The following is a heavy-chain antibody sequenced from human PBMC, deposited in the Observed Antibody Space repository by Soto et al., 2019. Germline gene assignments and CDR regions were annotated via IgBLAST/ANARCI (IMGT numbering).Heavy chain of an antibody. CDR3: AKDQYGSSSWPLDFDF. V-gene: IGHV3-23*01. J-gene: IGHJ4*02. D-gene: IGHD6-13*01. Sequence: EVQLLESGGGLVQPGGSLRLSCAASGFTFRNYAMSWVRQAPRKGLEWVSAISGDGGTTYYADSVKGRFTISRDNSKNTLYLQLNSLRAEDTASYYCAKDQYGSSSWPLDFDFWGQGTLVTVSP. CDR1: GFTFRNYA. CDR2: ISGDGGTT.